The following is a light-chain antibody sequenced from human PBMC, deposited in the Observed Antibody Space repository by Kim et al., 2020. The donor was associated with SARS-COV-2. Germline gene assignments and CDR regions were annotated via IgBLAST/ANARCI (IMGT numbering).Light chain of an antibody. CDR3: HQYGSSPQT. CDR2: GAF. Sequence: FAPGERSTLSCRASQSVTSSYLAWYQQKPGQAPRLLIYGAFSRATGIPDRFSGSGSGTDFTLTISRLEPEDFAVYHCHQYGSSPQTFGQGTKLEI. CDR1: QSVTSSY. J-gene: IGKJ2*01. V-gene: IGKV3-20*01.